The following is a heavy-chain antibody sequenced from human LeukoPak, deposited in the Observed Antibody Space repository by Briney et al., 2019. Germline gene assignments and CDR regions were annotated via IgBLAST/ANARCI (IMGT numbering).Heavy chain of an antibody. CDR2: INPNSGGT. J-gene: IGHJ6*03. CDR3: ARQGDFWSQHYYMDV. CDR1: GYTFTGYY. Sequence: ASVKVSCKASGYTFTGYYMHWVRQAPGQGLEWMGWINPNSGGTNYAQKFQGRVTTTRGTSISTAYMELSRLRSDDTAVYYCARQGDFWSQHYYMDVWGKGTAVTVSS. D-gene: IGHD3-3*01. V-gene: IGHV1-2*02.